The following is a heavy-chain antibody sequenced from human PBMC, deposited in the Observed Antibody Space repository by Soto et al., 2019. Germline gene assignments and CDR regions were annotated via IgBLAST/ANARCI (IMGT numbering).Heavy chain of an antibody. CDR2: IYYSGST. V-gene: IGHV4-31*03. CDR3: ARGGRSWSGYPHARYNWFYP. J-gene: IGHJ5*02. CDR1: GGSISSGGYY. Sequence: PSETLSLTCTVSGGSISSGGYYWSWIRQHPGKGLEWIGYIYYSGSTYYNPSLKSRVTISVDTSKNQFSLKLSSVTAADTAVYYCARGGRSWSGYPHARYNWFYPWGQGTLVTVSS. D-gene: IGHD3-3*01.